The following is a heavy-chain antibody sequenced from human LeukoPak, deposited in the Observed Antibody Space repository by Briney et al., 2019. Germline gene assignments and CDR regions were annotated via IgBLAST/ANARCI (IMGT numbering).Heavy chain of an antibody. CDR2: IGPTGFDR. Sequence: GGSLRLSCTTSGLTFSTSGFNWVRQAPGKGLEWVASIGPTGFDRYHADSVKGRFTISRDNANNFLYLQMDSLRAEDTAVYYCATETNGRHYDYWGQGTLLTVSS. J-gene: IGHJ4*02. CDR1: GLTFSTSG. D-gene: IGHD1-14*01. CDR3: ATETNGRHYDY. V-gene: IGHV3-21*06.